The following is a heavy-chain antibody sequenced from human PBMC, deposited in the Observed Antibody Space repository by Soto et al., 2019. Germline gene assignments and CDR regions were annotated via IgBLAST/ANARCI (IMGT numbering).Heavy chain of an antibody. CDR1: GFTFSNYA. D-gene: IGHD3-10*01. CDR3: AKGYRGLTDPHFDY. CDR2: IGGSGGTT. J-gene: IGHJ4*02. V-gene: IGHV3-23*01. Sequence: GGSLRLSCAASGFTFSNYAMSWVRQAPGKGLEWVSGIGGSGGTTYYADSVRGRFTISRDNSKNTLYLQMNSLRAEDTAVYYCAKGYRGLTDPHFDYWGQGTQVTVSS.